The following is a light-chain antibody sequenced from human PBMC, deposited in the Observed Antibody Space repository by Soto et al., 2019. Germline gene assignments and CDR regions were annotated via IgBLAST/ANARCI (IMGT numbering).Light chain of an antibody. CDR2: RAS. Sequence: EIVMTQSPATLAVSPGDTATLSCRASQSLGGNLAWYQQKPGQGPRLLIFRASSRATGVPARFSASGSGTDFTLTISGLQSEDFAIYYCQQYSNWPPWTFGPGTKVEIK. CDR1: QSLGGN. CDR3: QQYSNWPPWT. J-gene: IGKJ1*01. V-gene: IGKV3-15*01.